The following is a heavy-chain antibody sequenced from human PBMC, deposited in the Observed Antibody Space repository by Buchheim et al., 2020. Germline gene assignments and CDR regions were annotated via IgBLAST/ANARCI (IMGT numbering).Heavy chain of an antibody. CDR2: INHSGST. CDR1: GGSFSGYY. CDR3: ARGVPEIVVVPIYYYYGMDV. V-gene: IGHV4-34*01. D-gene: IGHD3-22*01. Sequence: QVQLQQWGAGLLKPSETLSLTCAVYGGSFSGYYWSWIRQPPGKGLEWIGEINHSGSTNYNPSLKSRVTLSVDTSKNQFYLKLSSVTAADTAVYYCARGVPEIVVVPIYYYYGMDVWGQGTT. J-gene: IGHJ6*02.